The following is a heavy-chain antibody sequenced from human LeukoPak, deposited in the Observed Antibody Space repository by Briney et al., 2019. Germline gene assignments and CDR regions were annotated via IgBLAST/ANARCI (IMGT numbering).Heavy chain of an antibody. J-gene: IGHJ5*02. CDR1: GYTLTELS. D-gene: IGHD1-26*01. CDR3: ATRELLRFRWFDP. Sequence: PGASVKVSCKVSGYTLTELSMHWVRQAPGKGREWMGGFDPEDGETIYAQKFQGGVTMTEDTSTDTAYMELSSLRSEDTAVYYCATRELLRFRWFDPWGQGTLVTVSS. CDR2: FDPEDGET. V-gene: IGHV1-24*01.